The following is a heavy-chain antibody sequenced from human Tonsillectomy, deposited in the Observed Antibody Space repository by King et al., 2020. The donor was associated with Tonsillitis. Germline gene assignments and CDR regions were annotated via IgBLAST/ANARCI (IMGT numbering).Heavy chain of an antibody. CDR1: GFTYSSDW. CDR3: ARGRNWALDY. V-gene: IGHV3-7*01. Sequence: DVQLVESGGGLIQPGGSLRLACEASGFTYSSDWMGWARQAPGKGLGWVASIKPDGSRKYYVDSVKGRFTISRDNAKNSLYLEMNYLRAEDTAVYYCARGRNWALDYWGQGTLVTVSS. CDR2: IKPDGSRK. D-gene: IGHD7-27*01. J-gene: IGHJ4*02.